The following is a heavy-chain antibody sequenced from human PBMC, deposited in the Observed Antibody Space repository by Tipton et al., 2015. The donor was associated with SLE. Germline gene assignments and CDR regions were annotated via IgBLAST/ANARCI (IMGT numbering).Heavy chain of an antibody. CDR3: ARHGASGNHYSALDY. CDR2: TYHSGSS. V-gene: IGHV4-31*03. J-gene: IGHJ4*02. Sequence: TLSLTCSVSGASLTSGGYYWSWIRQFPGKDLEWIGNTYHSGSSYYKSSLKSRVTISVDTSKNQFSLKLTSVTAADTAVYYCARHGASGNHYSALDYWGQGTVVTVSS. CDR1: GASLTSGGYY. D-gene: IGHD3-10*01.